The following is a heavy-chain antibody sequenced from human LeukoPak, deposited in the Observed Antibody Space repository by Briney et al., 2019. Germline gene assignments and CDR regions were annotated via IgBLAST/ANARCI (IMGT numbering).Heavy chain of an antibody. J-gene: IGHJ3*02. CDR1: GITFSTSV. V-gene: IGHV3-64*01. D-gene: IGHD3-22*01. CDR3: ARDSRYYYDSSGYYYVDAFDI. CDR2: ISDNGVGT. Sequence: PGGSLRLSCEVSGITFSTSVMHWVRQGPGKGLEYVSGISDNGVGTYYASSVKGRFTISRDNSKNTLYLQMDSLKDEDTAVYYCARDSRYYYDSSGYYYVDAFDIWGQGTMVTVSS.